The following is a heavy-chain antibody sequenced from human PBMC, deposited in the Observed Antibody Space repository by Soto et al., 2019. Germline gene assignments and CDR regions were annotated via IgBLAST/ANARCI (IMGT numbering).Heavy chain of an antibody. J-gene: IGHJ5*02. Sequence: TLSLTCTVSGGSISSYYWSWIRQPPGKGLEWIGYIYYSGSTNYNPSLKSRVTISVDTSKNQFSLKLSSVTAADTAVYYCARAGQCSGGSCYPYNWFDPWGQGTLVTVSS. CDR2: IYYSGST. V-gene: IGHV4-59*01. D-gene: IGHD2-15*01. CDR1: GGSISSYY. CDR3: ARAGQCSGGSCYPYNWFDP.